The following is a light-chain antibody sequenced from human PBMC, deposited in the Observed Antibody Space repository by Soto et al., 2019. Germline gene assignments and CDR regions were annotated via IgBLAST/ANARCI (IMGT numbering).Light chain of an antibody. CDR1: QSVSSK. CDR2: DAS. V-gene: IGKV3-15*01. CDR3: QQYNNWPWT. Sequence: IVITQSPSTLSVSPGERATLSCRASQSVSSKLVWYQRRPGQAPRLLIYDASTRATGIPDRFSGSGSGTEFTLTISSLQSEDFAIYYCQQYNNWPWTFGQGTKVDIK. J-gene: IGKJ1*01.